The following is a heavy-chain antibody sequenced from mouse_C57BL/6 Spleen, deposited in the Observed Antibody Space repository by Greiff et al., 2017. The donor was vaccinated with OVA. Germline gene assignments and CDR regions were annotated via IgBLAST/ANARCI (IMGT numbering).Heavy chain of an antibody. CDR1: GFTFSDYG. J-gene: IGHJ3*01. Sequence: EVQRVESGGGLVKPGGSLKLSCAASGFTFSDYGMHWVRQAPEKGLEWVAYISSGSSTIYYADTVKGRFTISRDNAKNTLFLQMTSLRSEDTAMYYCARSDYYGSSYEFAYWGQGTLVTVSA. D-gene: IGHD1-1*01. CDR3: ARSDYYGSSYEFAY. CDR2: ISSGSSTI. V-gene: IGHV5-17*01.